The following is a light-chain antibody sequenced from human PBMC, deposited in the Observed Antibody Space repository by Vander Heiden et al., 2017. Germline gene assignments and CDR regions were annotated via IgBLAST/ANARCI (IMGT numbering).Light chain of an antibody. CDR3: QQSYSTPLT. Sequence: DIQMTTSPSSLPASVGERVTITSRASQSISSDLSWYQQKPEKAPNLLIYGASSLQSGVPSRFSGSGSATDFTLTISSLQPEDFAIYYCQQSYSTPLTFGGGTTVEIK. J-gene: IGKJ4*01. CDR2: GAS. V-gene: IGKV1-39*01. CDR1: QSISSD.